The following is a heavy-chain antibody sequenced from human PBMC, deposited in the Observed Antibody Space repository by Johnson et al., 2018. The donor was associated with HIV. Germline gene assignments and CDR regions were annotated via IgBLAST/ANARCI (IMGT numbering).Heavy chain of an antibody. CDR1: RFTFSRYA. D-gene: IGHD6-13*01. V-gene: IGHV3-30-3*01. Sequence: QVQLVESGGGVVQPGRSLRLSCAASRFTFSRYAMHWVRQAPGNGLEWVAVISSDGRNKYYADSVKGRFTISRDNSKNTLYLQMNSLTTEDTAVYYCARVLESKVAAGSWAFDICGQGTMVTVSS. CDR2: ISSDGRNK. J-gene: IGHJ3*02. CDR3: ARVLESKVAAGSWAFDI.